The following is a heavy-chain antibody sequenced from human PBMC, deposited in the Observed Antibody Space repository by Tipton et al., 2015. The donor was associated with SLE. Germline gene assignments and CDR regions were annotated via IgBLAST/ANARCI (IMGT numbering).Heavy chain of an antibody. CDR1: GGSISSGDYY. CDR2: IYYSGST. CDR3: AREDLGFGVVEY. Sequence: TLSLTCTVSGGSISSGDYYWSWIRQPPGKGLEWIGYIYYSGSTYYNPSLKSRVTISVDTSKNQFSLKLSSVTAADTAVYYCAREDLGFGVVEYWGQGTLVTVSS. V-gene: IGHV4-30-4*08. D-gene: IGHD3-3*01. J-gene: IGHJ4*02.